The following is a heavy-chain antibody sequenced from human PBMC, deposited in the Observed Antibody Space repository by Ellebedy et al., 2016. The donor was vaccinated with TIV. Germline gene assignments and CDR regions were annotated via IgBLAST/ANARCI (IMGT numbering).Heavy chain of an antibody. D-gene: IGHD3-10*01. CDR2: INHSRNT. V-gene: IGHV4-34*01. CDR1: GGSFSGYY. CDR3: ARLFGSGSYWRVGFDY. J-gene: IGHJ4*02. Sequence: SETLSLTXAVYGGSFSGYYWSWIRQPPGKGLEWIGEINHSRNTNYNPSLKSRVTISVDTSKNHFSLKLSSVTAADTAIYYCARLFGSGSYWRVGFDYWGQGTLVTVSS.